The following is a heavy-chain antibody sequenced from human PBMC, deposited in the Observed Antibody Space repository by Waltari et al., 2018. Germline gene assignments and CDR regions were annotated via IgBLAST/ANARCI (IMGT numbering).Heavy chain of an antibody. CDR1: GFTLRNYG. V-gene: IGHV3-33*01. J-gene: IGHJ4*02. Sequence: VQLVESGGGVVQPGRSLRLSCAASGFTLRNYGMHWVRQAPGKGLEWVTVIWFDGSNKYYVDSVKGRFTISRDNSKNTLYLQMNSLRVEDTAVYYCARDHTGYSYGNFDYWGQGTLVTVSS. CDR2: IWFDGSNK. CDR3: ARDHTGYSYGNFDY. D-gene: IGHD5-18*01.